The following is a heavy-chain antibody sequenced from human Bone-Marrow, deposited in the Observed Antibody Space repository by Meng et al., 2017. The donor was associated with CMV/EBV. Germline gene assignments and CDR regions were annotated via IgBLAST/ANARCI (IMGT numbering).Heavy chain of an antibody. V-gene: IGHV5-51*01. D-gene: IGHD2-2*02. CDR2: IYPGDSDT. CDR1: GYSFTSYW. CDR3: ARHGDIVVVPAAIGAGAYYYGMDV. Sequence: GGSLRLSCKGSGYSFTSYWIGWVRQMPGKGLEWMGIIYPGDSDTRYSPSFQGQVTISADKSISTAYLQWSSLKASDTAMYYCARHGDIVVVPAAIGAGAYYYGMDVWGQGTTVTAP. J-gene: IGHJ6*02.